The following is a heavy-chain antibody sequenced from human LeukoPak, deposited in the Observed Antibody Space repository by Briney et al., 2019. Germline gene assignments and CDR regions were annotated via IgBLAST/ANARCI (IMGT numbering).Heavy chain of an antibody. CDR2: ISSSGSTI. J-gene: IGHJ4*02. CDR1: GFTFSDYY. CDR3: ARAGSYYYDSSGYVYY. Sequence: GGSLRLSCAASGFTFSDYYMSWIRQAPGEGLEWVAYISSSGSTIYYADSVKGRSTLSRDNAKNSLYLQMNSLRAEDTAVYYCARAGSYYYDSSGYVYYWGQGTLVTVSS. V-gene: IGHV3-11*01. D-gene: IGHD3-22*01.